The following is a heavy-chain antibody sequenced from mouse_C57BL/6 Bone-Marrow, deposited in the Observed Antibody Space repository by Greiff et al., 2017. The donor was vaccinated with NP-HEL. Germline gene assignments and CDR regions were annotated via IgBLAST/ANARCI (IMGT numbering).Heavy chain of an antibody. CDR1: GFTFSSYA. D-gene: IGHD1-1*01. Sequence: EVKLMESGEGLVKPGGSLKLSCAASGFTFSSYAMSWVRQTPEKRLEWVAYISSGGDYIYYADTVKGRFTISRDNARNTLYLQMSSLKSEDTAMYYCTRDEYGSPWDYWGQGTSVTVSS. CDR2: ISSGGDYI. CDR3: TRDEYGSPWDY. J-gene: IGHJ4*01. V-gene: IGHV5-9-1*02.